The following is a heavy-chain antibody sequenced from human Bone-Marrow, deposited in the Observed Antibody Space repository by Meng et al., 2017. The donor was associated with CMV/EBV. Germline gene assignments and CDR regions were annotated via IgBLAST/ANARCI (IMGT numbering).Heavy chain of an antibody. D-gene: IGHD3-22*01. J-gene: IGHJ4*02. CDR3: ANSVTYDSSGYFDY. V-gene: IGHV3-23*01. CDR2: ISGSGGST. CDR1: GFTFSSYA. Sequence: GESLKISCAASGFTFSSYAMSWVRQAPGKGLEWVSAISGSGGSTYYADSVKGRFTISRDNSKNTLYLQMNSLRAEDTAVYYCANSVTYDSSGYFDYWGQGTLDTVSS.